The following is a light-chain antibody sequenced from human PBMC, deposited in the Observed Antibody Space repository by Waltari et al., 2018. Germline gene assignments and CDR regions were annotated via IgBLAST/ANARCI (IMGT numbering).Light chain of an antibody. CDR1: SSDIGSYNY. J-gene: IGLJ3*02. Sequence: QSALTQAASVSGSPGQPITISCTGTSSDIGSYNYVSWYQQHPGKAPKLMIYDVSKRPSGVSNRFSGSKSGNTASLTISELQAEDEADYYCNSYASSNTRVFGGGTKLTVL. V-gene: IGLV2-14*03. CDR2: DVS. CDR3: NSYASSNTRV.